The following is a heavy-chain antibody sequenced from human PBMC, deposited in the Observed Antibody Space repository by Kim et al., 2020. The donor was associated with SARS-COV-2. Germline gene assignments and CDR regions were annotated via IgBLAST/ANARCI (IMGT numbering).Heavy chain of an antibody. D-gene: IGHD4-17*01. J-gene: IGHJ5*02. V-gene: IGHV4-59*01. Sequence: SETLSLTCTVSGGSIYSYYWSWIRQPPGKGLEWIGYVYYSGSTNCNPSFKSRVTISVDRSKNQFSLKLSSVTAADTAVYYCAKDLTSVITPGWFDPWGPGTLVTVSS. CDR1: GGSIYSYY. CDR2: VYYSGST. CDR3: AKDLTSVITPGWFDP.